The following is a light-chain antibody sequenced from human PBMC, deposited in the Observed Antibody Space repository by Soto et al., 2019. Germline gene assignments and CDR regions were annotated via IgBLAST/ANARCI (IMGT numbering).Light chain of an antibody. Sequence: LTQPASVSGSPGQWITISCTGTSSDVGGYNYVSWYQQHPGKAPKLMIYDVSNRPSGVSNRFSGSKSGNTASLTISGLQAEDEADYYCSSYTSSSTYVFGTGTKVTVL. CDR1: SSDVGGYNY. CDR3: SSYTSSSTYV. CDR2: DVS. V-gene: IGLV2-14*01. J-gene: IGLJ1*01.